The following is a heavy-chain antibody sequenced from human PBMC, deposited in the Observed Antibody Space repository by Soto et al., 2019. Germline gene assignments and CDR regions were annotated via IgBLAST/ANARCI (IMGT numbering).Heavy chain of an antibody. Sequence: GGSLRLSCAASGFTFSSYWMHWVRQAPGKGLVWVSRINSDGSSTSYADSVKGRFTISRDNAKNTLYLQMNSLRAEDTAVYYCARQQGYSSSWYSSYAFDIWGQGTMVTVSS. J-gene: IGHJ3*02. CDR2: INSDGSST. V-gene: IGHV3-74*01. D-gene: IGHD6-13*01. CDR3: ARQQGYSSSWYSSYAFDI. CDR1: GFTFSSYW.